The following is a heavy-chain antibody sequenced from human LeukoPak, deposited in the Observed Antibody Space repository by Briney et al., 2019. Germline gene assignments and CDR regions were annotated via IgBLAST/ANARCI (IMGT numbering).Heavy chain of an antibody. J-gene: IGHJ4*02. CDR1: GYTFTGYY. V-gene: IGHV1-2*02. D-gene: IGHD2-15*01. Sequence: ASVKVSCKAAGYTFTGYYMHWVRQAPGQGREWMGGINPNSGGTNYAQKVQGRVSMTGDTSISTAYMELSRLRSDDTAVYYCAREGENCSRGSCLPPLDYWRQGTLVSVSS. CDR3: AREGENCSRGSCLPPLDY. CDR2: INPNSGGT.